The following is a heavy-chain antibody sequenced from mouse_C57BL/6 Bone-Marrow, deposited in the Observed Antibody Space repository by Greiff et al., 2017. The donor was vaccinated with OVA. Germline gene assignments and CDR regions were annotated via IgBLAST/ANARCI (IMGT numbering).Heavy chain of an antibody. D-gene: IGHD2-3*01. J-gene: IGHJ2*01. CDR2: IYPGSGNT. CDR3: ARDDGYFFEY. Sequence: QVQLQQSGAEVVRPGASVKLSCKASGYTFTDHYIHWVKQRPGQGLEWIAMIYPGSGNTYYNEKFKGKATLTAEKSSNTAYMQLSSLTSEDSAVYVCARDDGYFFEYWGQGTAPTVSS. V-gene: IGHV1-76*01. CDR1: GYTFTDHY.